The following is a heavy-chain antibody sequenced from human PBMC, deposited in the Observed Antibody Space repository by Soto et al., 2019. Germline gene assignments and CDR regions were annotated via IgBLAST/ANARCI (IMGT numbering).Heavy chain of an antibody. D-gene: IGHD2-2*01. CDR1: GGTFGNYA. CDR2: IIPIFKTA. V-gene: IGHV1-69*06. Sequence: QQQLVQSGAEVKKPGSSVKVSCKASGGTFGNYAISWVRQAPGQGLEWMGKIIPIFKTANYAQKFQGRITITADRSPRTDTAYMELSSLRSEDTALYYSARVSIPGIYGEDVWGQGTTVTVSS. J-gene: IGHJ6*02. CDR3: ARVSIPGIYGEDV.